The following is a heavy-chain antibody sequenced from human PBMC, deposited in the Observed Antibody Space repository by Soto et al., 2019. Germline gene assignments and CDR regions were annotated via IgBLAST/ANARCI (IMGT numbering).Heavy chain of an antibody. Sequence: PGEFQRVSCKGSGYRFVSYWSGWVSQMHGKGLEWMGIIYPGDSDTRYSPSFQGQVTISADKSISTAYLQWSSLKASDTAMYYCARSAHYYDSTSELDYWGQGTLVTVSS. J-gene: IGHJ4*02. D-gene: IGHD3-22*01. CDR2: IYPGDSDT. CDR1: GYRFVSYW. CDR3: ARSAHYYDSTSELDY. V-gene: IGHV5-51*01.